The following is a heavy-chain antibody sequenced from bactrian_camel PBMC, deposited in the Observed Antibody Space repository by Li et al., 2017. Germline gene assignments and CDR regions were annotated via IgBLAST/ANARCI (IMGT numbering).Heavy chain of an antibody. Sequence: VQLVESGGGLVQPGGSLRLSCAASGFTFGSSDMSWVRQGPGKGLEWVSSSSSGALSLVYADSVKGRFTISRDNAKNTVYLLMNSLKPEDTAVYYCVKPNPDARGGFDHWGQGTQVTVS. V-gene: IGHV3S40*01. CDR1: GFTFGSSD. J-gene: IGHJ4*01. CDR3: VKPNPDARGGFDH. D-gene: IGHD1*01. CDR2: SSSGALSL.